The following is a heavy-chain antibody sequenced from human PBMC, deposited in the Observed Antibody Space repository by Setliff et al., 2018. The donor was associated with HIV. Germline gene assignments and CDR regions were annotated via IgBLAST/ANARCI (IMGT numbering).Heavy chain of an antibody. J-gene: IGHJ4*02. CDR1: GGSITSGGHY. CDR2: IYYSAST. D-gene: IGHD3-10*01. Sequence: SETLSLTCTVSGGSITSGGHYWSWIRQLPGKGLEWIGHIYYSASTYYNPSLKSRLTISGDTSANLFSLKLSSVTVADTAVYYCARSPIGIRRVPYYFDSWGQGTLVTV. CDR3: ARSPIGIRRVPYYFDS. V-gene: IGHV4-31*03.